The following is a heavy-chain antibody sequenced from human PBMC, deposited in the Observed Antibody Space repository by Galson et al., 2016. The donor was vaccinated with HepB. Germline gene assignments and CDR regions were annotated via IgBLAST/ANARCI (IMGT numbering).Heavy chain of an antibody. D-gene: IGHD2-2*01. CDR2: ITADNGNT. CDR1: GYTFTSYR. J-gene: IGHJ5*02. V-gene: IGHV1-18*01. CDR3: ARDCSDTSCFP. Sequence: SCKASGYTFTSYRLTWLRQAPGRGLEWMGWITADNGNTNYAQNLQGRVTMTTDTSTSTAYMELRSLRSDDTAVYYCARDCSDTSCFPWGQGTLVTVSS.